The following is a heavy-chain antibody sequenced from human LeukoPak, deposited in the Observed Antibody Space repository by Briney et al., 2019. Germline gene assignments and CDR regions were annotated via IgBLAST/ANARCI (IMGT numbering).Heavy chain of an antibody. V-gene: IGHV3-30*18. Sequence: GGSLRLSCAASGFTVTNKYMSWVRQAPGKGLEWVAVISYDGSNKYYADSVKGRFTISRDNSKNTLYLQMNSLRAEDTAVYYCAKSSEGPYHWGQGTLVTVSS. D-gene: IGHD1-7*01. CDR1: GFTVTNKY. CDR2: ISYDGSNK. CDR3: AKSSEGPYH. J-gene: IGHJ4*02.